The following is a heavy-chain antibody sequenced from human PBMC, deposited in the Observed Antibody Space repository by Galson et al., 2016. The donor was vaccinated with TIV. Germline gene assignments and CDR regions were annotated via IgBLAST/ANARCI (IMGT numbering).Heavy chain of an antibody. CDR2: TFYRSKWYN. V-gene: IGHV6-1*01. J-gene: IGHJ4*02. CDR1: GDSVSSNSSA. Sequence: CAISGDSVSSNSSAWNWLRQSPSRGLEWLGRTFYRSKWYNDYAPSLKSRITINPDTSKNPISLQLNTVTPEDTAVYYCARATPSVFGIILSLDSWGQGTLVSVSS. D-gene: IGHD3-3*01. CDR3: ARATPSVFGIILSLDS.